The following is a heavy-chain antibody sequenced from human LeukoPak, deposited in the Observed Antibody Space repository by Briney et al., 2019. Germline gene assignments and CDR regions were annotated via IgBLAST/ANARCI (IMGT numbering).Heavy chain of an antibody. V-gene: IGHV3-21*01. J-gene: IGHJ3*02. CDR3: ARAGKVSTVPDAFDI. Sequence: GGSLRLSCAASGFTFSSFSMHWVRQAPGKGLEWVSSIGSSTTYIYYADSLKGRFTISRDSAKNSLYLQMNSLRAEDTAVYYCARAGKVSTVPDAFDIWGQGTMVTVSS. D-gene: IGHD5/OR15-5a*01. CDR1: GFTFSSFS. CDR2: IGSSTTYI.